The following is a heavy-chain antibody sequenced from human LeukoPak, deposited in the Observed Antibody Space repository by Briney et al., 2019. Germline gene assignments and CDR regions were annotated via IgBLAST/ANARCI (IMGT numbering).Heavy chain of an antibody. V-gene: IGHV1-8*03. D-gene: IGHD5-24*01. CDR2: MNPNSGNT. J-gene: IGHJ6*03. Sequence: ASVKVSCKASGYTFTSYDINWVRQATGQGLEWMGWMNPNSGNTGYAQKFQGRVTITRNTSISTAYMELSSLRSEDTAVYYCARGRDGYNFLQSYYYYMDVWGKGTTVTVSS. CDR1: GYTFTSYD. CDR3: ARGRDGYNFLQSYYYYMDV.